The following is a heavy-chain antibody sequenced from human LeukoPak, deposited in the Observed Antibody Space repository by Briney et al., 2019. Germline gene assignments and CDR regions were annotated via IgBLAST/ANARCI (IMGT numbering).Heavy chain of an antibody. Sequence: GASVKVSCKASGCTFTSYDINWVRQATGQGLEWMGWMNPNSGNTGYAQKFQGRVTMTTDTSTSTAYMELRSLRSDDTAVYYCAREVFSSSLDLFYYYYYYMDVWGKGTTVTVSS. CDR2: MNPNSGNT. CDR1: GCTFTSYD. J-gene: IGHJ6*03. V-gene: IGHV1-8*01. CDR3: AREVFSSSLDLFYYYYYYMDV. D-gene: IGHD6-6*01.